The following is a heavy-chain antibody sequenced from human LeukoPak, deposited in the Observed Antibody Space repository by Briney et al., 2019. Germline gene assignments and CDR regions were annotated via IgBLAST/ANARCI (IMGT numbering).Heavy chain of an antibody. D-gene: IGHD4-11*01. CDR2: INSDGSSP. Sequence: GGSMILSCAASGFTFSNYWMHWLRQAAGKRLLWVSRINSDGSSPNNADSVNGRFTISRNNVKNTLHLQMNSLRAEDAAVYYWTRDRDGYDYLFDYWGQGTLVTVSS. V-gene: IGHV3-74*01. CDR3: TRDRDGYDYLFDY. CDR1: GFTFSNYW. J-gene: IGHJ4*02.